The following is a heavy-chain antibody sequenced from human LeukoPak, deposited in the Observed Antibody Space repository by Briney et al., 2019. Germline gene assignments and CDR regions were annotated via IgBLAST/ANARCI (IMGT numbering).Heavy chain of an antibody. CDR1: GGSISSYY. D-gene: IGHD3-22*01. CDR3: AGNTYYYDSGGYYYRDY. J-gene: IGHJ4*02. V-gene: IGHV4-4*07. CDR2: IYTSGST. Sequence: SETLSLTCTVSGGSISSYYWSWIRQPAGKGLEWIGRIYTSGSTNYNPSLKSRVTMSVDTSKNQFSLKLSSVTAADTAVYYCAGNTYYYDSGGYYYRDYWGQGTLVTVSS.